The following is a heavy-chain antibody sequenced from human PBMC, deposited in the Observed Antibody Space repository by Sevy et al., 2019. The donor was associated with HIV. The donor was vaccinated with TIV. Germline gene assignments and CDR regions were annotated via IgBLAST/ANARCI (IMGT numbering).Heavy chain of an antibody. CDR3: AKEGMASGPRLLWFAELLYRFDF. J-gene: IGHJ4*02. CDR2: ISYDGSQK. V-gene: IGHV3-30*18. D-gene: IGHD3-10*01. CDR1: GFTFSSHG. Sequence: GGSLRLSCAASGFTFSSHGMHWVRQAPDKGLEWVAIISYDGSQKYYADSIKDRFTISRDKSKNTLYLQMNSLRPEDTAIYYCAKEGMASGPRLLWFAELLYRFDFWGQGTLVTVSS.